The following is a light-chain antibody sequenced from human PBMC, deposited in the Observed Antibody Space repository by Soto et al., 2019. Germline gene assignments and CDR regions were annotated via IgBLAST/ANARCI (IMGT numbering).Light chain of an antibody. Sequence: EIVLTQSPATLSSFPGDRVTLSCRASQYINTRLAWYQHRPGQAPRLLIYQTSIRAAGIPARFSASGTGTDFTLTISSLQSEDFAVYSCQQHNTWPITFGQGTRLEIK. CDR1: QYINTR. CDR2: QTS. CDR3: QQHNTWPIT. J-gene: IGKJ5*01. V-gene: IGKV3D-11*01.